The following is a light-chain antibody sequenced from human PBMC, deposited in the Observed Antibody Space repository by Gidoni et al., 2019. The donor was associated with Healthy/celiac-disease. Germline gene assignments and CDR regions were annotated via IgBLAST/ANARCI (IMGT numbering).Light chain of an antibody. J-gene: IGKJ5*01. Sequence: EILLTQSPATLSLSSGERATLSCRASQSVSSYLAWYQQKPGQAPRLLIYDATNRATGIPARFSGSGSGKDFTLTISSLEPEDFAVYYCQQRSNWPITFGQGTRLEIK. V-gene: IGKV3-11*01. CDR1: QSVSSY. CDR2: DAT. CDR3: QQRSNWPIT.